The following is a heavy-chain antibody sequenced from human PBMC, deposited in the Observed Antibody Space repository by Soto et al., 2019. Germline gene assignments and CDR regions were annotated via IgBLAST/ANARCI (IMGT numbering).Heavy chain of an antibody. D-gene: IGHD2-8*01. Sequence: QVQLQESGPGLVKPSQTLSLTCTVSGGSISSGDYYWSWIRQPPGKGLEWIGYIYDSGSTYYNSSLKSRVNITLDTSKNQFSLKLTSVTAADTAVYYFASDNGVGPWGQGTLVTVSS. V-gene: IGHV4-30-4*01. CDR2: IYDSGST. CDR1: GGSISSGDYY. J-gene: IGHJ5*02. CDR3: ASDNGVGP.